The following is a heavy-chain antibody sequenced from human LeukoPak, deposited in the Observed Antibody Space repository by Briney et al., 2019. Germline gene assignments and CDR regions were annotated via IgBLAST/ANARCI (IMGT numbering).Heavy chain of an antibody. CDR2: IYTGGST. J-gene: IGHJ4*02. CDR1: GGSISSYY. V-gene: IGHV4-4*07. CDR3: ARDHYYESSGQRGGVDY. Sequence: SETLSLTCTVSGGSISSYYWGSIRQPAGKGLEWIGRIYTGGSTNYNPSLKSRVTISLDTSKNQFSLKLISVTAADTAVYYCARDHYYESSGQRGGVDYWGQGTLATVSS. D-gene: IGHD3-22*01.